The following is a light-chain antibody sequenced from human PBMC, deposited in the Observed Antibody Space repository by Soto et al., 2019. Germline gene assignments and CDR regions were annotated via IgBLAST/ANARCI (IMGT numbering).Light chain of an antibody. CDR2: EVS. CDR3: TSYTRDTALV. CDR1: SSDVGTYNY. V-gene: IGLV2-14*01. Sequence: QSALTQPASVSGSPGQSITISCTGTSSDVGTYNYVSWYQHHPGKAPKLIIYEVSNRPSGVSNXXXXXXSGSTASLTISGLQAEDEADYHCTSYTRDTALVFGTGTKVTVL. J-gene: IGLJ1*01.